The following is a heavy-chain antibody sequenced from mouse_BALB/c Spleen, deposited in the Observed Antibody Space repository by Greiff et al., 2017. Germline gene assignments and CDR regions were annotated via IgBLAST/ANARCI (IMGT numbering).Heavy chain of an antibody. Sequence: VQLQQSGPGLVKPSQSLSLTCTVTDYSITSDYAWNWIRQFPGNKLEWMGYISYSGSTSYNPSLKSRISITRDTSKNQFFLQLNSVTTEDTATYYCARKGVYRYDGEGYYAMDYWGQGTSVTVSS. V-gene: IGHV3-2*02. CDR1: DYSITSDYA. CDR2: ISYSGST. CDR3: ARKGVYRYDGEGYYAMDY. J-gene: IGHJ4*01. D-gene: IGHD2-14*01.